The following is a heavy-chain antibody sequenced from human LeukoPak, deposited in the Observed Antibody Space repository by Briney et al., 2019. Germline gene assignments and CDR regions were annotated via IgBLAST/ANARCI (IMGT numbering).Heavy chain of an antibody. CDR1: GGTFSSYA. CDR2: IIPILGIA. V-gene: IGHV1-69*10. J-gene: IGHJ4*02. Sequence: SGKVSCKASGGTFSSYAISWVRQAPGQGLELMGVIIPILGIANYAQKFQGRVTITADKSPSTAYMELSSLRSEDTAVYYCARAHCSGGRCYGNFDYWGQGTLVTVSS. CDR3: ARAHCSGGRCYGNFDY. D-gene: IGHD2-15*01.